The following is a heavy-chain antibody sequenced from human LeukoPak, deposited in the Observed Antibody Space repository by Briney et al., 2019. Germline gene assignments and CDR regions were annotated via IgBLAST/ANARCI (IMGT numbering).Heavy chain of an antibody. CDR1: GYTFISYY. J-gene: IGHJ3*02. CDR2: INPSGGST. Sequence: GASVKVSCKASGYTFISYYIHWVRQAPGQGLEWMGIINPSGGSTSYAQKFQGRVTMTRDTSTSTVYMELSSLRSEDTAVYYCARPAGGQPHVGFDIWGQGTMDTVSS. CDR3: ARPAGGQPHVGFDI. D-gene: IGHD3-10*01. V-gene: IGHV1-46*01.